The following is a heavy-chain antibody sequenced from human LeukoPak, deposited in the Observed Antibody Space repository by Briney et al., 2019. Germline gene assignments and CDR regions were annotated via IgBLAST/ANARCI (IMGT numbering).Heavy chain of an antibody. D-gene: IGHD2-2*01. Sequence: ASVKVSCKASGGTFSSYAISWVRQAPGQGLEWMGWMNPNSGNTGYAQKFQGRVTMTRNTSISTAYMELSSLRSEDTAVYYCARGGCSSTSCYPYYYYGMDVWGQGTTVTVSS. J-gene: IGHJ6*02. CDR3: ARGGCSSTSCYPYYYYGMDV. CDR2: MNPNSGNT. CDR1: GGTFSSYA. V-gene: IGHV1-8*02.